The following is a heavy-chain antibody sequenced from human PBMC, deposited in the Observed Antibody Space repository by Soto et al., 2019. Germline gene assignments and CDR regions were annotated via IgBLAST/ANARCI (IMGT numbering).Heavy chain of an antibody. CDR3: ARVGATYLRWRPTADAFDI. D-gene: IGHD1-26*01. J-gene: IGHJ3*02. CDR1: GYTFTSYA. CDR2: INAGNGNT. Sequence: GASVKVSCKASGYTFTSYAMHWVRQAPGQRLEWMGWINAGNGNTKYSQKFQGRVTITRDTSASTAYMELSSLRSEDTAVYYCARVGATYLRWRPTADAFDIWGQGTMVTVSS. V-gene: IGHV1-3*01.